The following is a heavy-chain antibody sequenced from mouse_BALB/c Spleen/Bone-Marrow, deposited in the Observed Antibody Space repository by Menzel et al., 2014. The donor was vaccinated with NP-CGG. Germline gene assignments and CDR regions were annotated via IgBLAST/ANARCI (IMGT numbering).Heavy chain of an antibody. D-gene: IGHD1-1*01. CDR2: INPSNGGT. J-gene: IGHJ1*01. CDR3: TRSNYGYWYFDV. V-gene: IGHV1S81*02. Sequence: VQLQQSGAELVKPRASVKLSCKAPGYTFSSYYMYWVKQRPGQGLEWIGEINPSNGGTKFNEKFKSKATLTVDKSSSTAYMQLSSLTSEDSAVYYCTRSNYGYWYFDVWGAGTTVTVSS. CDR1: GYTFSSYY.